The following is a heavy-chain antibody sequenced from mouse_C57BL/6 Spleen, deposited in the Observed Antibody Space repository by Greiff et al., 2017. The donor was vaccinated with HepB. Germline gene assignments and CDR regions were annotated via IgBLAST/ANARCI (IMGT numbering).Heavy chain of an antibody. CDR3: ARSGGSRGWYYFDY. CDR2: IYPGGGYT. CDR1: GYTFTNYW. J-gene: IGHJ2*01. V-gene: IGHV1-63*01. D-gene: IGHD1-1*01. Sequence: VQLQQSGAELVRPGPSVKMSCKASGYTFTNYWIGWAKQRPGHGLEWIGDIYPGGGYTDYNEKFKGKATLTADKSSSTAYMQFSSLTSEDSAIYYCARSGGSRGWYYFDYWGQGTTLTVSS.